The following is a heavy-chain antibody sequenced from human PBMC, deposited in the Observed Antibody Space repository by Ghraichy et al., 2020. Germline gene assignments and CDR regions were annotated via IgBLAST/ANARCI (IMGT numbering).Heavy chain of an antibody. CDR1: GFTFSTYD. CDR2: ISGTTRGSLKT. Sequence: ETLSLTCATSGFTFSTYDMSWVRQAPGKRLEWVSAISGTTRGSLKTYYADSVKGRFTISRDDSKNALYLQMTSLRAEDSAVYFCAKALRDSSFDYWGLGTLVTVSS. D-gene: IGHD3-16*01. J-gene: IGHJ4*02. CDR3: AKALRDSSFDY. V-gene: IGHV3-23*01.